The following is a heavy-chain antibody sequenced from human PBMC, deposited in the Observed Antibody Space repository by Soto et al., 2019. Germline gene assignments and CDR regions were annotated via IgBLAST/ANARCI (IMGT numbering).Heavy chain of an antibody. CDR2: ISAYNGNT. CDR1: GYTFTSYG. V-gene: IGHV1-18*01. J-gene: IGHJ4*02. Sequence: QVQLVQSGAEVKKPGASVKVSCKASGYTFTSYGISWVRQAPGQGLEWMGWISAYNGNTNYAQKLQGIVIMTTDTSTSTAYMELRSLRSDDTAVYYCAREGSGSSLRGLDYFDYWGQGTLVTVSS. D-gene: IGHD6-13*01. CDR3: AREGSGSSLRGLDYFDY.